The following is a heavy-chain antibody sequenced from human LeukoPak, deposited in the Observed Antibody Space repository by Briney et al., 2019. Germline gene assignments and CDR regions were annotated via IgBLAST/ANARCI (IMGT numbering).Heavy chain of an antibody. D-gene: IGHD2-21*02. J-gene: IGHJ4*02. Sequence: GGSLRLSCGASGFTLENYAINWVRQAPGKGLEWVANIKQDGSEKYYVDSVKGRFTISRDNTKDSLYLQMNSLRAEDTAVYYCARDQITAVTAYLDYWGQGTLVTVSS. CDR2: IKQDGSEK. CDR3: ARDQITAVTAYLDY. CDR1: GFTLENYA. V-gene: IGHV3-7*01.